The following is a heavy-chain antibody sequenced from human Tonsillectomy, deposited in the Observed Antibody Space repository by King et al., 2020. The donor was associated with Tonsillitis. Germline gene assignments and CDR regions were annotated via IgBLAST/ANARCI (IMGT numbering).Heavy chain of an antibody. CDR1: GFTVSSNH. Sequence: VQLVESGGGLVQPGGSLRLSCAGSGFTVSSNHMSWVRQAPGKGLEWVSVFYRGGSIYYADSVKGRFTISRDNSKNTLYLQMNSLGAEDSAVYYCVRDTSMGRGVIAHYYAMDVWGLGTTVTVSS. CDR3: VRDTSMGRGVIAHYYAMDV. J-gene: IGHJ6*02. V-gene: IGHV3-66*01. D-gene: IGHD3-10*01. CDR2: FYRGGSI.